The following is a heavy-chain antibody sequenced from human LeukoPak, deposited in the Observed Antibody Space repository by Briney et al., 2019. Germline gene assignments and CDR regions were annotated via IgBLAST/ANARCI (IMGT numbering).Heavy chain of an antibody. V-gene: IGHV3-23*01. Sequence: PGGSLRLPCAASGFTFSSYAMSWVRQAPGKGLEWVSAISGSGGSTYYANSVKGRFTISRDNSKNTLYLQMNSLRAEDTAVYYCAKDSGHYYDSSGYETSFFDYWGQGTLVTVSS. CDR1: GFTFSSYA. J-gene: IGHJ4*02. CDR2: ISGSGGST. CDR3: AKDSGHYYDSSGYETSFFDY. D-gene: IGHD3-22*01.